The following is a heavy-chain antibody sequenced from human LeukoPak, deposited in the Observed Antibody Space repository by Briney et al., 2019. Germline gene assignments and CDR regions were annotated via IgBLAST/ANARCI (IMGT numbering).Heavy chain of an antibody. Sequence: GGSLRLSCATSGFTFSSYWMSWVRQAPGKGLEWVGFIRSKAYGGTTEYAASVKGRFTISRDDSKSIAYLQMNSLKTEDTAVYYCTRDALTTVTTEFDYWGQGTLVTVSS. D-gene: IGHD4-17*01. V-gene: IGHV3-49*04. J-gene: IGHJ4*02. CDR1: GFTFSSYW. CDR2: IRSKAYGGTT. CDR3: TRDALTTVTTEFDY.